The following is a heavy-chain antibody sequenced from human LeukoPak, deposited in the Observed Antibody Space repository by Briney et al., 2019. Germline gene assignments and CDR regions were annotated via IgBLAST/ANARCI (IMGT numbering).Heavy chain of an antibody. CDR3: AREGSEGYLFDY. CDR1: GDSVSSSSAA. CDR2: TYYRSKWYN. Sequence: SQTLSLTCAISGDSVSSSSAAWSWIRQSPSRGLEWLGRTYYRSKWYNDYAVSVKSRITINPDTSKNQFSLQLNSMTPEDTSVYYCAREGSEGYLFDYWGQGTLVTVSS. D-gene: IGHD1-1*01. J-gene: IGHJ4*02. V-gene: IGHV6-1*01.